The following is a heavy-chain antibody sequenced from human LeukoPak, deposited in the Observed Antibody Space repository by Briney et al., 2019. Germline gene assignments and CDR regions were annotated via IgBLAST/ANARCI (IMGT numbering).Heavy chain of an antibody. V-gene: IGHV1-18*01. CDR2: ISPYNGNT. CDR1: GYTFTSCG. J-gene: IGHJ6*02. CDR3: ARVGIVGATAFYYYGMDV. D-gene: IGHD1-26*01. Sequence: SSVKVSCMASGYTFTSCGIMGVGQAPGQGLEGMGWISPYNGNTNYAQKLQGRVTMATDTSTSTAYMELRSLRSDDTAVYYCARVGIVGATAFYYYGMDVWGQGTTVTVSS.